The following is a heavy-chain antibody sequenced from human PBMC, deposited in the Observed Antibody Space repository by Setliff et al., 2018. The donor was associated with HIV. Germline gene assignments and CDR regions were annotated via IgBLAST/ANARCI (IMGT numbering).Heavy chain of an antibody. CDR1: GFAFSTFD. CDR2: SGRGGDTA. CDR3: ARDATRGGDMDV. Sequence: GGSLRLSCDASGFAFSTFDMNWVRQSPGKGLEWVAASGRGGDTAYYADSVRGRFTISRDNAKNSLYLQMNSLRAEDTAVYYCARDATRGGDMDVWAKGTTVTVSS. D-gene: IGHD2-15*01. V-gene: IGHV3-48*04. J-gene: IGHJ6*03.